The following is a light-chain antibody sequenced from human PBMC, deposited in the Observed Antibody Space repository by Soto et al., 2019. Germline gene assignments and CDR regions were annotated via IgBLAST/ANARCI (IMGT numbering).Light chain of an antibody. CDR1: QSVGDR. CDR2: TTS. CDR3: QQNNDWPPLT. V-gene: IGKV3-15*01. J-gene: IGKJ4*01. Sequence: EVVMTQSPVTLSVSPGERATLSCRASQSVGDRLAWYQQKPGQAPRLLMYTTSIRASGVPARFSGSGSGTEFTLTISSLQSEDFAVYYCQQNNDWPPLTFGGGTTVEIK.